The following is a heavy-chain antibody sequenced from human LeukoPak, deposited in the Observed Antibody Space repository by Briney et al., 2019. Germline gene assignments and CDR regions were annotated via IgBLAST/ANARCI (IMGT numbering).Heavy chain of an antibody. D-gene: IGHD6-19*01. V-gene: IGHV4-38-2*02. CDR2: IYHSGST. CDR3: ARGQARLSWFDP. J-gene: IGHJ5*02. CDR1: GYSISSGYY. Sequence: SETLSLTCTVSGYSISSGYYWGWIRQPPGKGLEWIGSIYHSGSTYYNPSLKSRVTISVDTSKNQFSLKLRSVTAADTAVYYCARGQARLSWFDPWGQGTLVTVSS.